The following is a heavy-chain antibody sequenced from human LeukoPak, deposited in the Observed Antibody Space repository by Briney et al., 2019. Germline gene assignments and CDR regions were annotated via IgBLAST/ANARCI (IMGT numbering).Heavy chain of an antibody. CDR1: GGSISSYY. CDR3: ARGSSNDYGDYEVGFDP. V-gene: IGHV4-59*08. CDR2: IYYSGGT. Sequence: SETLSLTCTVSGGSISSYYWSWIRQPPGKGLEWIGYIYYSGGTNYNPSLKSRVTISVDTSKNQFSLKLSSVTAADTAVYYCARGSSNDYGDYEVGFDPWGQGTLVTVSS. D-gene: IGHD4-17*01. J-gene: IGHJ5*02.